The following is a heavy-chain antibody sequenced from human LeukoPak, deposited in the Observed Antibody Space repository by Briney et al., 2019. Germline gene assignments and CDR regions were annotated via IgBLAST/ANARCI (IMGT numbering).Heavy chain of an antibody. J-gene: IGHJ6*04. CDR3: ERDRLRGRSDNDLALRGGMDV. D-gene: IGHD5-12*01. CDR2: IYHTGST. CDR1: GGSVSSGSYY. Sequence: PSETLSLTCTVSGGSVSSGSYYWSWIRQPPGKGLEWIGYIYHTGSTNYNPSLKSRVTISGETSKNQFSLKLSSVTAADTAVYYCERDRLRGRSDNDLALRGGMDVWGKGTTSPSPQ. V-gene: IGHV4-61*01.